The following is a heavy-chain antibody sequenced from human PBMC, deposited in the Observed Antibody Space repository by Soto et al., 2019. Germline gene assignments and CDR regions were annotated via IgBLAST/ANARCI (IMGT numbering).Heavy chain of an antibody. Sequence: QLQLQESGPGLVKPSETLSLTCTVSGGSISSSSYYWGWIRQPPGKGLEWIGSIYYSGSTYYNPSLKSQVTITVDTSKNQFSLKLSSVTAADTAVYYCARLVTCSGGSCYSWADAFDIWGQGTMVTVSS. J-gene: IGHJ3*02. D-gene: IGHD2-15*01. CDR3: ARLVTCSGGSCYSWADAFDI. CDR1: GGSISSSSYY. V-gene: IGHV4-39*01. CDR2: IYYSGST.